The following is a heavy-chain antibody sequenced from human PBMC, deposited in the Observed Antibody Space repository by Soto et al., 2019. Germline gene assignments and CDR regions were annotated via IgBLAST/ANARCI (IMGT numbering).Heavy chain of an antibody. CDR3: SRGRTERWDFAY. V-gene: IGHV1-69*12. CDR2: IIPIFGTA. J-gene: IGHJ4*02. D-gene: IGHD1-26*01. CDR1: GGTFSSYA. Sequence: QVQLVQSGAEVKKPGSSVKVSCKASGGTFSSYAISWVRQAHGQGLEWMGGIIPIFGTANYAQKFQGRVTITADEATSTAYIELSSMRSEDTDVYYCSRGRTERWDFAYWFQGTLVTVSS.